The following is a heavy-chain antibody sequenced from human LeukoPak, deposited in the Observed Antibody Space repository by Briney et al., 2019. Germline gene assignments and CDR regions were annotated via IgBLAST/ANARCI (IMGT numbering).Heavy chain of an antibody. CDR2: ISSSSSTI. CDR1: GFTFSSYS. CDR3: ARTGGVTATDY. D-gene: IGHD4-23*01. V-gene: IGHV3-48*01. J-gene: IGHJ4*02. Sequence: AGGSLRLSCAASGFTFSSYSMNWVRQAPGKGLEWVSYISSSSSTIYYADSVKGRFTISRDNAKNSLYLQMNSLRAEDTAVYYCARTGGVTATDYWGQGTLVTVSS.